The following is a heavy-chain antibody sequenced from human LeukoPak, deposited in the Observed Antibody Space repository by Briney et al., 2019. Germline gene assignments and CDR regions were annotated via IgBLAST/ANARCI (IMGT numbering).Heavy chain of an antibody. CDR2: INFDGSTT. CDR1: GFTFRSYW. Sequence: GGSLRLSCAASGFTFRSYWMHWVRQAPGKGLVWVSRINFDGSTTNYADSVKGRFTISRDNAKNTLYLQMNSLRPEDTAVYYCATDHGFHYGAYFDYWGQGTLVTVSS. CDR3: ATDHGFHYGAYFDY. J-gene: IGHJ4*02. D-gene: IGHD4-17*01. V-gene: IGHV3-74*01.